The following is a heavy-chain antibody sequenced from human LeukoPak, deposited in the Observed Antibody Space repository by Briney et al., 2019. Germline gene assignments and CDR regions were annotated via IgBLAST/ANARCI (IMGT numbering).Heavy chain of an antibody. CDR2: INPSGGST. CDR3: AREPGGQWLVPALDY. V-gene: IGHV1-46*01. D-gene: IGHD6-19*01. Sequence: GASVKVSCKASGYTFTSYYMHWVRQAPGQGLEWMGIINPSGGSTSYAQRFQGRVTMTRDTSTSTVYMELSSLRSEDTAVYYCAREPGGQWLVPALDYWGQGTLVTVSS. J-gene: IGHJ4*02. CDR1: GYTFTSYY.